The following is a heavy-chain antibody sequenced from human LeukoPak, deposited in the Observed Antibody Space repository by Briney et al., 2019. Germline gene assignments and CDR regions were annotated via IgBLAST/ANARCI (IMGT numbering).Heavy chain of an antibody. CDR1: GFSFISYG. J-gene: IGHJ4*02. Sequence: GSLRLSCAASGFSFISYGMHWVRQAPGKGLEWVASLWYDGTNKYYADSVKGRFTISRDNSKNTLYLQMNSLRAEDTAVYYCARARNNYDSSGYSALDYWGQGTLVTVSS. V-gene: IGHV3-33*01. CDR3: ARARNNYDSSGYSALDY. CDR2: LWYDGTNK. D-gene: IGHD3-22*01.